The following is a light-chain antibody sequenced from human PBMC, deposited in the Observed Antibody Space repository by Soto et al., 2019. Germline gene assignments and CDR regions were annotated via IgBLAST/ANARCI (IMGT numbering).Light chain of an antibody. CDR3: CSYAGSYTFGV. Sequence: QSALTQPRSVSGSPGQSVTISCTGTSSDVGGYNYVSWYQQHPGKAPKLMIYDVSKRPSGVPDRFSGSKSGNTASLTISGLQGEDEADYYCCSYAGSYTFGVFGTGTKLTVL. J-gene: IGLJ1*01. CDR1: SSDVGGYNY. V-gene: IGLV2-11*01. CDR2: DVS.